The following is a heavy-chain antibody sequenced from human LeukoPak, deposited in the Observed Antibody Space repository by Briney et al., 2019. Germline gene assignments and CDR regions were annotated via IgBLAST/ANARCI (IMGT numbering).Heavy chain of an antibody. Sequence: GGSLRLSCAASGFTVNSNYMSWVRQAPGKGLEWVSVIYSSGSTYYADSVKGRFTISRDNSKNTLHLQMNTLRAEDTAVYYCASRIATAGSVDYWGQGTQVTVSS. CDR1: GFTVNSNY. J-gene: IGHJ4*02. V-gene: IGHV3-53*01. CDR2: IYSSGST. CDR3: ASRIATAGSVDY. D-gene: IGHD6-13*01.